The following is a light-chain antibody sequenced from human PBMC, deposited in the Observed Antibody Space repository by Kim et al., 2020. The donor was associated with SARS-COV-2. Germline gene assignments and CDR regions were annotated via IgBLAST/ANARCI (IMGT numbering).Light chain of an antibody. Sequence: SSELTQDPAVSVALGQTVRITCQGDSLRTYYVNWYQQKPGQAPVLVIYAKNNRPSGIPDRFSGSSSGDTASLTITGAHAEDEADYYCNSRDSSGYHLVFGGGTQLTVL. V-gene: IGLV3-19*01. CDR2: AKN. CDR1: SLRTYY. J-gene: IGLJ3*02. CDR3: NSRDSSGYHLV.